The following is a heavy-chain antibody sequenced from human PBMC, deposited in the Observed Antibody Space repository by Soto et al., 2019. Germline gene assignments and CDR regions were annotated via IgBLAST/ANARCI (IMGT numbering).Heavy chain of an antibody. CDR2: IYYSGST. D-gene: IGHD2-21*01. CDR1: GGYISSGDYY. CDR3: AWGDYCGGECDSEGGMAV. Sequence: SQTLSLTYSVLGGYISSGDYYGSCIREPPGKGLEWMGYIYYSGSTNYNPSLKSRVTISVDTSKNQCSLKLRSVTAADTAVYYCAWGDYCGGECDSEGGMAVWGQGTTVTVSS. V-gene: IGHV4-61*08. J-gene: IGHJ6*02.